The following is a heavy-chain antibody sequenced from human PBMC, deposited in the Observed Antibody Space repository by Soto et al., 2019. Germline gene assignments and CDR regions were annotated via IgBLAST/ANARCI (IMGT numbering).Heavy chain of an antibody. CDR3: ARHEQFYYYYYGMDV. D-gene: IGHD4-4*01. J-gene: IGHJ6*02. V-gene: IGHV5-51*01. Sequence: PGESLKISYKASGYSFTTYWIAWVRQMPGKGLEWMGIINPGDSDIRYSPSFQGQVTISADNSISTAYLQWSSLKASDTAMYYCARHEQFYYYYYGMDVWGQGTAVTVSS. CDR1: GYSFTTYW. CDR2: INPGDSDI.